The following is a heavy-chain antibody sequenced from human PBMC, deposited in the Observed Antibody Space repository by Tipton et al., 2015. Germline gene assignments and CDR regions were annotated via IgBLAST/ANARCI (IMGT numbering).Heavy chain of an antibody. J-gene: IGHJ6*02. V-gene: IGHV5-10-1*01. CDR2: IDPSDSYI. CDR1: GYSFTSYW. CDR3: AAPALVGATSEGMDV. D-gene: IGHD1-26*01. Sequence: QLVQSGTEVKKPGESLRISCKASGYSFTSYWISWVRQMPGKGLEWMGRIDPSDSYINYSPSFQVHVTISADKSISTAYLQWSSLKASDTAMYYCAAPALVGATSEGMDVWGQGTTVTVSS.